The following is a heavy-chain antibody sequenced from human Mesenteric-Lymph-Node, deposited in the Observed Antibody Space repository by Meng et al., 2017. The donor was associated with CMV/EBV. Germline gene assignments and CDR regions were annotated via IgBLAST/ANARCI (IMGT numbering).Heavy chain of an antibody. CDR3: AKKKEEYSNYDDYYYGMDV. CDR1: GFTFTDYA. Sequence: GESLKISCAASGFTFTDYALSWVRQAPGKGLEWVSAMSGSGRSTYYTDSVKGRFTISRDSSKTTLYLKMNSLRAEDTAVYYCAKKKEEYSNYDDYYYGMDVWGQGTTVTVSS. CDR2: MSGSGRST. D-gene: IGHD4-11*01. V-gene: IGHV3-23*01. J-gene: IGHJ6*02.